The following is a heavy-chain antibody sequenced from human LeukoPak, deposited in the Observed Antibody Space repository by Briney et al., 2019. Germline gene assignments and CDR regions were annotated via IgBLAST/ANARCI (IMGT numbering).Heavy chain of an antibody. J-gene: IGHJ4*02. CDR2: VSYSGGT. Sequence: SETLSLTCTVSGASVRSHYWSWIRQPPGKGPEWIGYVSYSGGTNYNPSLKSRVTISLDTSNDQFSLRLNSVTAADTAVYYCARLSTYYDFWSPLDYWGQGTLVTVSS. CDR3: ARLSTYYDFWSPLDY. V-gene: IGHV4-59*02. CDR1: GASVRSHY. D-gene: IGHD3-3*01.